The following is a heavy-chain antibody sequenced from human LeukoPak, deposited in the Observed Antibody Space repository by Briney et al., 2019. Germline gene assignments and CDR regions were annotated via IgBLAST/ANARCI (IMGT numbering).Heavy chain of an antibody. D-gene: IGHD2-2*01. V-gene: IGHV4-30-4*01. CDR2: IYYRGST. CDR1: GGSISSGDYY. CDR3: ARGGGGYCSSTSCHAAWFDP. J-gene: IGHJ5*02. Sequence: SSETLSLTCTVSGGSISSGDYYWSWIRQPPGKGLEWIGYIYYRGSTYYNPSLKSRVTISVDTSKNQFSLKLSSVTAADTAVYYCARGGGGYCSSTSCHAAWFDPWGQGTLVTVSS.